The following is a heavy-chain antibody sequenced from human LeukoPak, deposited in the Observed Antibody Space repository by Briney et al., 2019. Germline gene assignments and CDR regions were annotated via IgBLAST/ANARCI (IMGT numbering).Heavy chain of an antibody. D-gene: IGHD1-26*01. J-gene: IGHJ4*02. CDR1: GFTFSSYW. V-gene: IGHV3-7*01. CDR3: ARDRGGSYGNHFDY. CDR2: IKQDGSEK. Sequence: AGGSLRLSCAASGFTFSSYWMSWVRQAPGKGLEWVANIKQDGSEKYYVDSVKGRFTISRDNAKNSLYLQMNSLRAEDTAVYYCARDRGGSYGNHFDYWGQGTLVTVSS.